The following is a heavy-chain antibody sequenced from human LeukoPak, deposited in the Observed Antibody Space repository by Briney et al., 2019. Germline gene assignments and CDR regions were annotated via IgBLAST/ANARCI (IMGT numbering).Heavy chain of an antibody. V-gene: IGHV5-51*01. D-gene: IGHD2-15*01. CDR1: GYMFTSYW. J-gene: IGHJ4*02. CDR2: IYPGDSDT. Sequence: GGSLKISCKGSGYMFTSYWIGWVRQMPGKGLEWRGIIYPGDSDTRYSPSFQGQVTISADKSISTAYLQWSSLKASDTAMYYCGRGGYYSGGIFYYYFDYWGQGTLVTVSS. CDR3: GRGGYYSGGIFYYYFDY.